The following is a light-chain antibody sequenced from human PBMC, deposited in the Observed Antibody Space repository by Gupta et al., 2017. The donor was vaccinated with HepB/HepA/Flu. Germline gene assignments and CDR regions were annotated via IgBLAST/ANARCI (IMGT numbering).Light chain of an antibody. CDR1: SSNIGNNY. CDR3: GTGDSSLSAWV. J-gene: IGLJ3*02. Sequence: QSVLTQPPSVSAAPGQKVTISRSVSSSNIGNNYGSWYQQLPGTAPKLLIYENNKRPSGIPDRFSGSKSGTSATLGITGLQTGDEADYYCGTGDSSLSAWVFGGGTKLTVL. CDR2: ENN. V-gene: IGLV1-51*02.